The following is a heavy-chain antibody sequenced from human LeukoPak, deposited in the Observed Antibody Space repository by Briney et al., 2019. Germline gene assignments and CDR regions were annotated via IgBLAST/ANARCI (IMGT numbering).Heavy chain of an antibody. J-gene: IGHJ2*01. V-gene: IGHV4-61*09. CDR3: ARVKSGSYYVYWYFDL. CDR2: IYTSENI. CDR1: GGSISTDSFY. Sequence: SETLSLTCTVSGGSISTDSFYWSWIRQPAGKGLEWIGHIYTSENINYNPSLESRVAISVDRSKNQFSLKLRSVTAADTAMYYCARVKSGSYYVYWYFDLWGRGTLVTVSS. D-gene: IGHD1-26*01.